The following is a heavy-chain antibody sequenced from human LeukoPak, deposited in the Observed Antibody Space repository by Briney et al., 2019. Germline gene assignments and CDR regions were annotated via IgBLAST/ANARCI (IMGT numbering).Heavy chain of an antibody. CDR2: ISYDGSNK. Sequence: GGSLRLSCAASGFTFSSYWMSWVRQAPGKGLEWVAVISYDGSNKYYADSVKGRFTISRDNSKNTLYLQMNSLRAEDTAVYYCAKASEVRRDFGVVFDYWGQGTLATVSS. D-gene: IGHD3-3*01. V-gene: IGHV3-30-3*01. CDR1: GFTFSSYW. J-gene: IGHJ4*02. CDR3: AKASEVRRDFGVVFDY.